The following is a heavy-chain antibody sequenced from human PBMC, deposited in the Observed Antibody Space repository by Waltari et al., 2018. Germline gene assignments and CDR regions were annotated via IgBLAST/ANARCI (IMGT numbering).Heavy chain of an antibody. CDR1: GGSFRGYY. CDR3: ARGPRGVSVLYYYMDV. V-gene: IGHV4-34*01. Sequence: QVQLQQCGAGLLKPSETLSLTCAVYGGSFRGYYWCWIRHPPGKGLEWIGEINHSGSTNYNPSLKSRVTISVDTSKNQFSLKLSSVTAADTAVYYCARGPRGVSVLYYYMDVWGKGTTVTVSS. D-gene: IGHD3-16*02. J-gene: IGHJ6*03. CDR2: INHSGST.